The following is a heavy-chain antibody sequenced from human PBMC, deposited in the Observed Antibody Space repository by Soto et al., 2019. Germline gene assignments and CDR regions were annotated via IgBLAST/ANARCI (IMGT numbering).Heavy chain of an antibody. CDR2: IYYSGST. CDR1: GGSISSYY. J-gene: IGHJ4*02. D-gene: IGHD3-3*01. Sequence: SETLSLTCTVSGGSISSYYWSWIRQPPGKGLEWIGYIYYSGSTNYNPSLKSRVTISVDTSKNQFSLKLSSVTAADTAVYYCAAYDFWSGYLFDYWGQGTLVTVSS. V-gene: IGHV4-59*01. CDR3: AAYDFWSGYLFDY.